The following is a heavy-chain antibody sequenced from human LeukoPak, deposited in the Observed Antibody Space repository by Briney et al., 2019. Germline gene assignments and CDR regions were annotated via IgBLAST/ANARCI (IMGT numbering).Heavy chain of an antibody. Sequence: GSLRLSCAASGFTFSSYSMNWVRQAPGKGLEWVSYISSSSSTIYYADSVKGRFTISRDNAKNSLYLQMNSLRAEDTAVYYCARESVNYYYYMDVWGKGTTVTVSS. V-gene: IGHV3-48*01. D-gene: IGHD3-3*01. CDR3: ARESVNYYYYMDV. J-gene: IGHJ6*03. CDR1: GFTFSSYS. CDR2: ISSSSSTI.